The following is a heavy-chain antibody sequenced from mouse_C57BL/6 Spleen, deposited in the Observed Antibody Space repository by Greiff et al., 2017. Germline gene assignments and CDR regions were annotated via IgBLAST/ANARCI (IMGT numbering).Heavy chain of an antibody. Sequence: QVQLQQPGAELVKPGASVKLSCKASGYTFTSYRMQWVKQRPGQGLEWIGEIDPSDSYTNYNQKFKGKATLTVDTSSSTAYMQLSSLTSEDSAVYYCARAGYGNYFDYWGQGTTLTVSS. CDR1: GYTFTSYR. J-gene: IGHJ2*01. CDR2: IDPSDSYT. V-gene: IGHV1-50*01. D-gene: IGHD2-1*01. CDR3: ARAGYGNYFDY.